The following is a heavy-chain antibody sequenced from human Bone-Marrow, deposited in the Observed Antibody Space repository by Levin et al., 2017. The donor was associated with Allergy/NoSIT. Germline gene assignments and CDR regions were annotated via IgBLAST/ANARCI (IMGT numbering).Heavy chain of an antibody. V-gene: IGHV3-53*01. CDR1: GLTVSNNC. CDR2: IYSGGDT. CDR3: ARNIPVTDLGF. Sequence: GESLKISCAASGLTVSNNCMSWVRQAPGKGLEWVALIYSGGDTYYADSVKGRFTISRDSSKNTLYLQMNSLRTEDTAVYHCARNIPVTDLGFWGRGTLVTVSS. D-gene: IGHD1-14*01. J-gene: IGHJ4*02.